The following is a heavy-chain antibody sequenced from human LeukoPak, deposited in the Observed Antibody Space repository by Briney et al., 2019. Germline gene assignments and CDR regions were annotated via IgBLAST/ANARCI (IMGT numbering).Heavy chain of an antibody. CDR1: GFTFSIYA. CDR2: ISGSGGST. Sequence: GGSLRLSCAASGFTFSIYAMSCVRQAPGKGLEWVSGISGSGGSTYYADSVRGRFTISRDNSKNTLFLQMNSLRAEDTAVYYCAKDFLTVTAGWDYWGQGTLVTVS. J-gene: IGHJ4*02. D-gene: IGHD6-25*01. CDR3: AKDFLTVTAGWDY. V-gene: IGHV3-23*01.